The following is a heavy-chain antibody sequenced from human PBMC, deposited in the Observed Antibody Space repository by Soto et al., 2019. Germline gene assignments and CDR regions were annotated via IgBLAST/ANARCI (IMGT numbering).Heavy chain of an antibody. V-gene: IGHV1-3*01. CDR2: INAGNGNT. CDR1: GYTFISYT. D-gene: IGHD1-26*01. CDR3: ARAGVGATPNDY. Sequence: GASVKVSCKASGYTFISYTIYWVRQAPGQRLEWMGWINAGNGNTKYSQKFQGRVTITRDTSASTAYMELSSLRSEDTAVYYCARAGVGATPNDYWGQGTLVTVSS. J-gene: IGHJ4*02.